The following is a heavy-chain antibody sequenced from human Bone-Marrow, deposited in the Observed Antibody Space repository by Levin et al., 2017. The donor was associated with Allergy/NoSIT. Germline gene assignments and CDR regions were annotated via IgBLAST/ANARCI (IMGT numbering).Heavy chain of an antibody. Sequence: GGSLRLSCAASGFTFDDFVMHWVRQGPGKGLEWVSGIDWNSVNIGYADSVKGRFTISRDNARNSLFLQLNSLRADDTALYFCVKDMGGGAFESWGQGTLVTVSS. CDR3: VKDMGGGAFES. V-gene: IGHV3-9*01. CDR2: IDWNSVNI. CDR1: GFTFDDFV. J-gene: IGHJ4*02. D-gene: IGHD1-26*01.